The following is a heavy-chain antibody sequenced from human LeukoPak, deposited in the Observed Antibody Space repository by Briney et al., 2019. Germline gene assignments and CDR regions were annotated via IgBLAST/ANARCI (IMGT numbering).Heavy chain of an antibody. D-gene: IGHD2-2*01. J-gene: IGHJ5*02. Sequence: SETLSLTCTVSGGSISSYYWSWIRQPAGKGLEWIGRIYTSGSANYNPSLKSRVTMSVDTSKNQFSLKLSSVTAADTAVYYCARGAMRGNWFDPWGQGTLVTVSS. CDR2: IYTSGSA. CDR3: ARGAMRGNWFDP. CDR1: GGSISSYY. V-gene: IGHV4-4*07.